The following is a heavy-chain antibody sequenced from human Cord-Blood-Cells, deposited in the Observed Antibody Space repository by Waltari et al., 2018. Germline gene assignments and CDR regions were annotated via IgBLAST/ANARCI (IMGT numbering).Heavy chain of an antibody. CDR1: GYSFTSYW. J-gene: IGHJ3*02. Sequence: EVQLVQSGAEVKKPGESLKISCKGSGYSFTSYWIGWVRQMPGKGLEWMGIIYPGDSDTRYSPSFQGQVTISADKSISTAYRQWSSLKASDTAMYYCARGVGYYYGSGSYYDAFDIWGQGTMVTVSS. CDR2: IYPGDSDT. V-gene: IGHV5-51*01. D-gene: IGHD3-10*01. CDR3: ARGVGYYYGSGSYYDAFDI.